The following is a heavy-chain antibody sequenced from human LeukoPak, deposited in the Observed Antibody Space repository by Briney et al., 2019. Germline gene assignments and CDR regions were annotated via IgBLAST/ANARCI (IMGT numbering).Heavy chain of an antibody. CDR3: ARGGSEWDRALWI. D-gene: IGHD1-26*01. J-gene: IGHJ3*02. CDR2: FYYRGTTTGTT. V-gene: IGHV4-61*01. Sequence: PSETLSLTCTVSGGSVSSGSYYWSWIRQPPGKGLEWIGYFYYRGTTTGTTNYNPSLESRVTISGDTSKNQFSLRLTSVTAADTAVYYCARGGSEWDRALWIWGQGTLVTVS. CDR1: GGSVSSGSYY.